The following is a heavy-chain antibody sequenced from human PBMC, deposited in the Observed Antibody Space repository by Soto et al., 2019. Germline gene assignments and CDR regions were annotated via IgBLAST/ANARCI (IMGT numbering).Heavy chain of an antibody. J-gene: IGHJ6*02. Sequence: ASVKVSCKASGGTFSSYTISWVRQAPGQGLEWMGRIIPILGIANYAQKFQGRVTITADKSTSTAYMELSSLRSEDTAVYYCASGETGDLYYYGMDVWGQGTTVTVSS. CDR3: ASGETGDLYYYGMDV. D-gene: IGHD7-27*01. CDR1: GGTFSSYT. V-gene: IGHV1-69*02. CDR2: IIPILGIA.